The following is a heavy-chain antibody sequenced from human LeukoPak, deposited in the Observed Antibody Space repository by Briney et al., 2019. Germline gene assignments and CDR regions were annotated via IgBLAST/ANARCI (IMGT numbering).Heavy chain of an antibody. D-gene: IGHD3-22*01. J-gene: IGHJ4*02. CDR1: GFTFSSYA. CDR3: ARDYYDSSGYRFDY. CDR2: ISYDGSNK. Sequence: GGSLRLSCAASGFTFSSYAMHWVRQAPGKGLEGVAVISYDGSNKYYADSVKGRFTISRDNSKNTLYLQMNSLRAEDTAVYYCARDYYDSSGYRFDYWGQGTLVTVSS. V-gene: IGHV3-30*01.